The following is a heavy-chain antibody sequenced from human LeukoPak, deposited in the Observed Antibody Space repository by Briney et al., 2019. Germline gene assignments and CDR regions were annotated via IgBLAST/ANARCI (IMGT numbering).Heavy chain of an antibody. V-gene: IGHV3-11*04. Sequence: GGSLRLSCAASGFTFSGYYMSWIRQAPGKGLEWVSYISSSGSTIYYADSVKGRFTISRDNAKNSLYLQMSSLRAEDTAAYYCARDSNYDFWSGPQYGKPHNWFDPWGQGTLVTVSS. CDR3: ARDSNYDFWSGPQYGKPHNWFDP. CDR2: ISSSGSTI. CDR1: GFTFSGYY. J-gene: IGHJ5*02. D-gene: IGHD3-3*01.